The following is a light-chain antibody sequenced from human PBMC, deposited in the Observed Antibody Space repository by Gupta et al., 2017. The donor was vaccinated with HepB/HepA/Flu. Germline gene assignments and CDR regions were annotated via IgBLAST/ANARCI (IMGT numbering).Light chain of an antibody. J-gene: IGKJ4*01. V-gene: IGKV3-20*01. CDR3: QQCGGSPGLV. Sequence: EIVLTQSPDTLSLSPGERATLSCRASQSVSSNSLAWYQQKPGQAPRLLIYAASSRATGIPDRFSGSGSGTDFTLTISGLEPEDFAVYYCQQCGGSPGLVFGGGTKVEIK. CDR1: QSVSSNS. CDR2: AAS.